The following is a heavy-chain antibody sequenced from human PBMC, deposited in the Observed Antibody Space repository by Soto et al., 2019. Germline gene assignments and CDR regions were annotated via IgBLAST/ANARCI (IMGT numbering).Heavy chain of an antibody. CDR1: GGSISIGGYS. V-gene: IGHV4-30-2*01. CDR2: IYHSGST. J-gene: IGHJ4*02. CDR3: ARENNVLPGGYFDY. Sequence: SETLSLTCAVSGGSISIGGYSWSWIRQPPGKGLEWIGYIYHSGSTYYNPSLKSRVTISVDRSKNQFSLKLSSVTAADTAVYYCARENNVLPGGYFDYWGQGTLVTVSS. D-gene: IGHD3-10*01.